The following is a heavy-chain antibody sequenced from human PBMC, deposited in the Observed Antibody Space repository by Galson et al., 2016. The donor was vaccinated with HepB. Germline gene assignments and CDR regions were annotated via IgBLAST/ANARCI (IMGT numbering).Heavy chain of an antibody. V-gene: IGHV1-2*04. CDR2: INPNTGGT. J-gene: IGHJ6*02. CDR3: AKNLRRTFGELHYQFHGLDI. D-gene: IGHD3-10*01. CDR1: GYTFAGYF. Sequence: SVKVSCKASGYTFAGYFLHWVRQARGQGLEWMGWINPNTGGTKYAQKFEGWVTMTRDKSNSTAYLEFRSLRSDDTAVYYCAKNLRRTFGELHYQFHGLDIWGQGTTVTVAS.